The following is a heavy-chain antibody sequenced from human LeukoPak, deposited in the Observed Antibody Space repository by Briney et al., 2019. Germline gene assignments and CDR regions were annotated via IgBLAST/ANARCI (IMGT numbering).Heavy chain of an antibody. Sequence: GGSLRLACAASGFTFSSYSMNWVRQAPGKGLEWGSYISGSSSTIYYADSVKGRFTISRDNGKNTLYLQMNSLRAEDTAVYYCARGSTYYDSSGQVPFDYWGQGTLVTVSS. V-gene: IGHV3-48*01. CDR1: GFTFSSYS. CDR3: ARGSTYYDSSGQVPFDY. J-gene: IGHJ4*02. D-gene: IGHD3-22*01. CDR2: ISGSSSTI.